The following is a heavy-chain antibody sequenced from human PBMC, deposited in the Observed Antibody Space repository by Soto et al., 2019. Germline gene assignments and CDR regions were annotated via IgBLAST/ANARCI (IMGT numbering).Heavy chain of an antibody. D-gene: IGHD6-19*01. V-gene: IGHV3-9*01. Sequence: GGSLRLSCAASGFTFDDYAMHWVRQAPGKGLEWDSGISWNSGSIGYADSVKGRFTISRDNAKNSLYLQMNSLRAEDTALYYCAKDLKWQWLEGVCAFHIWGQGTMVTVSS. CDR2: ISWNSGSI. CDR1: GFTFDDYA. CDR3: AKDLKWQWLEGVCAFHI. J-gene: IGHJ3*02.